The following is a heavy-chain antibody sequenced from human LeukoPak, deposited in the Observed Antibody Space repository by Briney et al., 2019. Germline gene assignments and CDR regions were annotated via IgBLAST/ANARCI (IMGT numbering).Heavy chain of an antibody. CDR1: GGSISSYY. J-gene: IGHJ5*02. D-gene: IGHD3-3*01. Sequence: PSETLSLTCTVSGGSISSYYWNWIRQPPGKGLEWIGYIYYSGSTNYNPSLKSRVTISVDTSKNQFSLKLSSVTAADTVVYYCARVFRFLEWSHLWFDPWGQGTLVTVSS. V-gene: IGHV4-59*01. CDR3: ARVFRFLEWSHLWFDP. CDR2: IYYSGST.